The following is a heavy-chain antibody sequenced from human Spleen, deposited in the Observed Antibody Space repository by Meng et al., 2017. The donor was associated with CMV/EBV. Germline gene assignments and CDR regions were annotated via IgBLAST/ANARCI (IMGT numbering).Heavy chain of an antibody. V-gene: IGHV4-39*07. CDR3: ARSTRFLGWLPFDG. Sequence: SAGSISSSSYYWGWIRQPPGKGLEWIGSIYYSGSTFYNPSLKRRVTISGDTSKNQFSLKLISMTAADTAFYYCARSTRFLGWLPFDGWGQGTLVTVSS. J-gene: IGHJ4*02. CDR2: IYYSGST. D-gene: IGHD3-3*01. CDR1: AGSISSSSYY.